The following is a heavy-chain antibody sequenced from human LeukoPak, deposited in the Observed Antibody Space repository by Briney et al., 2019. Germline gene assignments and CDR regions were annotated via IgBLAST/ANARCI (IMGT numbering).Heavy chain of an antibody. CDR2: ISGSGGRA. V-gene: IGHV3-23*01. J-gene: IGHJ4*02. CDR3: ARDGIAVAGRDY. Sequence: GGSLRLSCAASGFTFSSYAMSWVRQAPGKGLEWVSTISGSGGRAYYADSVKGRFTISRDNAKNSLYLQMNSLRAEDTAVYYCARDGIAVAGRDYWGQGTLVTVSS. CDR1: GFTFSSYA. D-gene: IGHD6-19*01.